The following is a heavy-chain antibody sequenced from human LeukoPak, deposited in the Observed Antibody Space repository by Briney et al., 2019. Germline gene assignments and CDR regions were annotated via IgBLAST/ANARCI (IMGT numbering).Heavy chain of an antibody. Sequence: PSETLSLTCTVSGGSVSSGSYYWCWLRQPPGRGLEWFGYIYYSGSTNYNPSLKSRVTISVDTSKNQFSLKLSSVTAADTAVYYCARVYSSGWPYYFDYWGQGTLVTVSS. V-gene: IGHV4-61*01. J-gene: IGHJ4*02. CDR3: ARVYSSGWPYYFDY. CDR1: GGSVSSGSYY. CDR2: IYYSGST. D-gene: IGHD6-19*01.